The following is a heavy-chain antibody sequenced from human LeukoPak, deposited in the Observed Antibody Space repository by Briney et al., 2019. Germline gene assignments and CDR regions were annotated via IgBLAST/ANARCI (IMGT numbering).Heavy chain of an antibody. V-gene: IGHV1-69*01. CDR3: AKGTGSIAAPPGDYFDY. Sequence: ASVKVSCKASGGTFSNYAISWVRQAPGQGLEWMGGIIPIFDTANYAQKFQGRVTITADESTSTAYMELSSLRSEDTAVYYCAKGTGSIAAPPGDYFDYWGQGTLVTVSS. J-gene: IGHJ4*02. CDR2: IIPIFDTA. D-gene: IGHD6-6*01. CDR1: GGTFSNYA.